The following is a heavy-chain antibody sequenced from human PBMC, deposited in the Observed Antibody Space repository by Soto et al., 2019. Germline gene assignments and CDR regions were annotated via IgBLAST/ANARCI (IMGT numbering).Heavy chain of an antibody. J-gene: IGHJ4*02. CDR1: GFTFSSYG. CDR2: IWYDESKR. V-gene: IGHV3-30*18. CDR3: AKGGGYIHDYYFDY. D-gene: IGHD2-15*01. Sequence: QVQLVESGGGVVQPGRSLRVSCAASGFTFSSYGMHWVRQAPGKGLEWVAVIWYDESKRYYADSVKGRFTISRDNSKNTLYLQMNSLGAEDTAVYYCAKGGGYIHDYYFDYWGQGTLVTVSS.